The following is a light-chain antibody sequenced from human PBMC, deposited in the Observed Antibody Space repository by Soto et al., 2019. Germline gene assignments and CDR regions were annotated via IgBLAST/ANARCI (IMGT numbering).Light chain of an antibody. CDR1: QSVTSN. V-gene: IGKV3-15*01. J-gene: IGKJ5*01. Sequence: EIVMTQSPATLSVSPGERATFSCRASQSVTSNLAWYQQKPGQAPRLLIYGASTRATGIPARFRGRGSGTEFTLTISRLQSEDFAVYYCQHYKNWPPITFGQGTRLEIK. CDR3: QHYKNWPPIT. CDR2: GAS.